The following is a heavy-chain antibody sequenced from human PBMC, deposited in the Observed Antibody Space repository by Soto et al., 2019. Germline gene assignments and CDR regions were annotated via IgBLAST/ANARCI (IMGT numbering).Heavy chain of an antibody. V-gene: IGHV4-30-4*01. J-gene: IGHJ5*02. CDR2: VYYTGST. CDR1: GASIRSTDYY. CDR3: VRTDRQGAVAPHWFDR. D-gene: IGHD2-21*02. Sequence: SETLSLTCAVSGASIRSTDYYWSWIRQAPGKGLEWIGYVYYTGSTYYNPSLMSRLTISVDTSKNQFSLKLTSVTAAETAVYYCVRTDRQGAVAPHWFDRWGKGTQGNVAS.